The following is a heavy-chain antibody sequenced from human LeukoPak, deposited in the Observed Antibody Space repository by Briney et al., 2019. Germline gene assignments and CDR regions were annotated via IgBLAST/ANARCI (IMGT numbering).Heavy chain of an antibody. CDR3: AKDGRYCSGGSCYWWDY. V-gene: IGHV3-23*01. D-gene: IGHD2-15*01. J-gene: IGHJ4*02. Sequence: PGGSLRLSCAAPGFTFSSYAMSWVRQAPGKGLEWVSAISGSGGSTYYADSVKGRFTIYRDNSKNRLYLQMNSLRAEDTAVYYCAKDGRYCSGGSCYWWDYWGQGTLVTVSS. CDR1: GFTFSSYA. CDR2: ISGSGGST.